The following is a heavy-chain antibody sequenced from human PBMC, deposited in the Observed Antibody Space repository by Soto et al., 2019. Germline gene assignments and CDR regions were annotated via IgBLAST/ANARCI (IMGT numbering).Heavy chain of an antibody. CDR3: TRGMVRGVSAFDI. J-gene: IGHJ3*02. D-gene: IGHD3-10*01. V-gene: IGHV3-53*02. Sequence: VQLVETGGALIQPGGSLRLSCAASGFTVSNNFMSWVRQAPGKALEWVSVIYTDGSPYYTDSVRGRFTISRDDSQNTVFLQMNNLRFEDTAVYYCTRGMVRGVSAFDICGQGTTVTVSS. CDR1: GFTVSNNF. CDR2: IYTDGSP.